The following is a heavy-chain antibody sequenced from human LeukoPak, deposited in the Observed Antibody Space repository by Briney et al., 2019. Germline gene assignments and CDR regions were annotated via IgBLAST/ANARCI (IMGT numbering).Heavy chain of an antibody. J-gene: IGHJ6*02. CDR3: AREPLPAAYYYYGMDV. D-gene: IGHD2-2*01. CDR1: GGSISSGGYY. Sequence: SETLSLTCTVSGGSISSGGYYWSWIRQHPGTGLEWIGYTYYSGSTYYNPSLKSRVTISVDTSKNQFSLKLSSVTAADTAVYYCAREPLPAAYYYYGMDVWGQGTTVTVSS. CDR2: TYYSGST. V-gene: IGHV4-31*03.